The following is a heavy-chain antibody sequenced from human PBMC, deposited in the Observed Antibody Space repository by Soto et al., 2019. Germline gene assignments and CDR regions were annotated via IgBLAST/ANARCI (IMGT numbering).Heavy chain of an antibody. D-gene: IGHD2-8*02. CDR1: GGSFSGYY. J-gene: IGHJ4*02. Sequence: QVQLQQWGARLLKPSETLSLTCAVYGGSFSGYYWTWIGQPPGTGLEWIGEINHSGSTNYNPSLKSRVTRSVYTSKNQFSLKLTSVTAADTAVYYCARHNITGLFYYWGQGTLVTVSS. CDR2: INHSGST. V-gene: IGHV4-34*01. CDR3: ARHNITGLFYY.